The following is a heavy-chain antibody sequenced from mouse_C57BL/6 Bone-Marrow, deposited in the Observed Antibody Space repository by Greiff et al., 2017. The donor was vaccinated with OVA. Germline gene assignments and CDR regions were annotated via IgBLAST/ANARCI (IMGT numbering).Heavy chain of an antibody. D-gene: IGHD2-3*01. CDR1: GFNIKNTY. CDR3: AGGWLLDYAMDY. J-gene: IGHJ4*01. V-gene: IGHV14-3*01. CDR2: IDPANGNT. Sequence: VQLKESVAELVRPGASVKLSCTASGFNIKNTYMHWVKQRPEQGLEWIGRIDPANGNTNYAPKFQGKATITADPSSNTAYLQLSSLTSEYTAIYYCAGGWLLDYAMDYWGQGTSVTVSS.